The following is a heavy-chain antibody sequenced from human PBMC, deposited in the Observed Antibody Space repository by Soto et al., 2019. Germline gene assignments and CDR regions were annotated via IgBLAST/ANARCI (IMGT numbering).Heavy chain of an antibody. D-gene: IGHD6-13*01. V-gene: IGHV3-43*01. CDR1: GFTFDDYT. J-gene: IGHJ4*02. CDR3: AKDIIPQQPVVPDY. Sequence: GGSLRLSCAASGFTFDDYTMHWVRQAPGKGLEWVSLISWDGGSTYYADSVKGRFTISRDNSKNSLYLQMNSLRTEDTALYYCAKDIIPQQPVVPDYWGQGTLVTVSS. CDR2: ISWDGGST.